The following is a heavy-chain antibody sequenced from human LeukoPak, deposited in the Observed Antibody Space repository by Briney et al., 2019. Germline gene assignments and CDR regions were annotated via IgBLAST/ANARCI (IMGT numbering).Heavy chain of an antibody. V-gene: IGHV3-23*01. Sequence: GGSLRLSCAASGFTFNNYAMNWVRQAPGKGLEWVSVISGSGGNTYYADSVKGRFTISRDYSKNTLYLQMNSLRAEDTAVYYCAKGWERHFDYWGQGTLVTVSS. J-gene: IGHJ4*02. D-gene: IGHD4-23*01. CDR1: GFTFNNYA. CDR3: AKGWERHFDY. CDR2: ISGSGGNT.